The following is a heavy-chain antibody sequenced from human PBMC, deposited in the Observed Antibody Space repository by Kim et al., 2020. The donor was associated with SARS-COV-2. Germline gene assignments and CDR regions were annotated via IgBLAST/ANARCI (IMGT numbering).Heavy chain of an antibody. J-gene: IGHJ2*01. CDR2: IYPGDSDT. V-gene: IGHV5-51*01. D-gene: IGHD4-17*01. CDR3: ARRASVTQSRDWYFDL. Sequence: GESLKISCKGSGYSFTSYWIGWVRQMPGKGLEWMGIIYPGDSDTRYSPSFQGQVTISADKSISTAYLQWSSLKASDTAMYYCARRASVTQSRDWYFDLWGRGTLVTVSS. CDR1: GYSFTSYW.